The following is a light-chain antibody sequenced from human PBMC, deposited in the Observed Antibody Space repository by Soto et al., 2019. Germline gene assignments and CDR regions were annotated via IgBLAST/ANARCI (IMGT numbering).Light chain of an antibody. V-gene: IGKV1-6*01. CDR3: LQDYNLWT. Sequence: AIQVTQSPSSLSASVWDRVTITCRASQGIGHDLGWYQQKPGKAPKLLSYAASSLQSGVPPRFSASGSGTTFPLTSSSLQPEDSATYYCLQDYNLWTFGQGTKLEIK. CDR2: AAS. J-gene: IGKJ1*01. CDR1: QGIGHD.